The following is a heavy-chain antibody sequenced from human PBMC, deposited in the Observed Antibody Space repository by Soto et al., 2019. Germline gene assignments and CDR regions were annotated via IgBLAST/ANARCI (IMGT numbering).Heavy chain of an antibody. V-gene: IGHV2-5*02. CDR3: ANRRDDIFAGFPGPHFDY. CDR1: GFSLSTSGVG. CDR2: IYWDDDK. J-gene: IGHJ4*02. D-gene: IGHD3-9*01. Sequence: QITLKESGPTLVKPTQTLTLTCTFSGFSLSTSGVGVGCIRQPPGKALEWLALIYWDDDKRYSQSLKNRLTITKENSKNQVLRTSTHIEPCDTATYYCANRRDDIFAGFPGPHFDYWGQRTLVTVAA.